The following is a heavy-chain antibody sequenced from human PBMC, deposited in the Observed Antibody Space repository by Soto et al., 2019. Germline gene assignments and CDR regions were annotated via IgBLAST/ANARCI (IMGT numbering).Heavy chain of an antibody. CDR1: GFTFSSYA. V-gene: IGHV3-23*01. CDR2: ISGSGGST. CDR3: ARRGSGSYYDY. J-gene: IGHJ4*02. Sequence: EVQLLESGGGLVQPGGSLRLSCAASGFTFSSYAMRWVRQAPGKGLEWVSAISGSGGSTYYAASVKGRFTISRDNSKNTLYLQMNSLRAEDTAVYYCARRGSGSYYDYWGQGTLVTGSS. D-gene: IGHD1-26*01.